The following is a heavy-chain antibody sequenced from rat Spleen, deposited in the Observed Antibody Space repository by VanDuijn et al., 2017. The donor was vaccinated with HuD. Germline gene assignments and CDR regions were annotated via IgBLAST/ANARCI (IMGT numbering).Heavy chain of an antibody. CDR2: ITNAGGRT. Sequence: EVQLVESGGGLVQPGRSLKLSCVASGFTFTNSWMTWIRQAPGKGLAWFACITNAGGRTYYRDSVKGRFTISRDNAESTLYLQMKSLRSEDTATYYCTGAFDYWGQGVMVTVSS. V-gene: IGHV5-31*01. CDR3: TGAFDY. CDR1: GFTFTNSW. J-gene: IGHJ2*01.